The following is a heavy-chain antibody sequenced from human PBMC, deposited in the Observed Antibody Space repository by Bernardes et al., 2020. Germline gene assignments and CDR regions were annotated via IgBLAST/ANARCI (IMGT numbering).Heavy chain of an antibody. J-gene: IGHJ6*02. D-gene: IGHD3-10*01. CDR1: GFTFSDHA. V-gene: IGHV3-30*04. Sequence: VGSLRLSCAASGFTFSDHAMHWVRQAPGKGLEWVAVLSYDGSIEYYADSVRGRFTISRDNSRSTLYLQMNSLRPEDTNVYYCARAMVRGLVTPSYFYHGMDVWGQGTTVTVSS. CDR2: LSYDGSIE. CDR3: ARAMVRGLVTPSYFYHGMDV.